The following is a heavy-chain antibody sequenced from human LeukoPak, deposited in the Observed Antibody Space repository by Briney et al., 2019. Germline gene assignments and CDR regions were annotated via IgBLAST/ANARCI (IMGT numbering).Heavy chain of an antibody. D-gene: IGHD4-23*01. V-gene: IGHV3-23*01. CDR2: INNSGGST. CDR3: AKIGFPTTVLTPGTVW. J-gene: IGHJ4*02. CDR1: GFTFTTYS. Sequence: PGGSLRLSGAASGFTFTTYSLTWVRQAPGKGLEWVSSINNSGGSTYYADSVKGRFTISRDNSKNTLYLQMSSLRAEDTAVYYCAKIGFPTTVLTPGTVWWGQGTLVTVSS.